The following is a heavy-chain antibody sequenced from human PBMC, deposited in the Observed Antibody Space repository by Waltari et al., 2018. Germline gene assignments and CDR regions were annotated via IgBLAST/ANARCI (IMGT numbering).Heavy chain of an antibody. CDR1: GYTFTGYY. J-gene: IGHJ6*02. V-gene: IGHV1-2*02. Sequence: QVQLVQSGAEVKKPGASVKVSCKASGYTFTGYYMHWVRQSPGQGLEWMGWSNPNSGGTNYAQKFQGRVTMTRDTSISTAYMELSRLRSDDTAVYYCARAIGYSSGGHPYYYYIMDVWGQGTTVTVSS. CDR2: SNPNSGGT. CDR3: ARAIGYSSGGHPYYYYIMDV. D-gene: IGHD6-19*01.